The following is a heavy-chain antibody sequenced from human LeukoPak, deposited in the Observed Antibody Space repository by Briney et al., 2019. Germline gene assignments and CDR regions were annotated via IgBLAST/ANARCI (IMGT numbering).Heavy chain of an antibody. CDR2: IIPVLNIT. CDR3: AKDQGLTAPPPYGLDV. Sequence: WASVKVSCKASGYTFTSYGISWVRQAPGQGLEWMGRIIPVLNITTYAQKFQGRVTITADTSTSTVYMELSSLRSEETAVYYCAKDQGLTAPPPYGLDVWGQGTTVIVTS. CDR1: GYTFTSYG. D-gene: IGHD5-18*01. V-gene: IGHV1-69*04. J-gene: IGHJ6*02.